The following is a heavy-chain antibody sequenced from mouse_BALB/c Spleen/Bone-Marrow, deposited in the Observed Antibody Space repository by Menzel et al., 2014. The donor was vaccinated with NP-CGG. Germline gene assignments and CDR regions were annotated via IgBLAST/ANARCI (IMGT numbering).Heavy chain of an antibody. CDR3: ARLNYYGNLFV. Sequence: EVQGVESGGGLVQPGGSRKLSCAASGFDFXRYWMSWVRQAPGKGLEWIGEINPDSSTINYTPSLKDKFIISRDNAKNTLYLQMSKVRSEDTALYYCARLNYYGNLFVWGAGTTVTVSS. CDR1: GFDFXRYW. CDR2: INPDSSTI. J-gene: IGHJ1*01. D-gene: IGHD1-1*01. V-gene: IGHV4-1*02.